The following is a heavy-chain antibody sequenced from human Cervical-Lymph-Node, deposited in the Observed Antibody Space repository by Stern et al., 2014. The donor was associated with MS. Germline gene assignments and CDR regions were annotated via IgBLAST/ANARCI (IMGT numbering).Heavy chain of an antibody. CDR3: ARAFCTGGVCYSFPFYGMDV. D-gene: IGHD2-8*02. J-gene: IGHJ6*02. CDR2: INWNGGST. CDR1: GFTFEDYG. V-gene: IGHV3-20*01. Sequence: EVQLEESGGGVVRPGRSLRLSCAASGFTFEDYGMSWVRQAPGKGLEWDAAINWNGGSTVYAGSVQGRFTISRDNAKNSLYLQMNSLRAEDTALYHCARAFCTGGVCYSFPFYGMDVWGQGTTVTVSS.